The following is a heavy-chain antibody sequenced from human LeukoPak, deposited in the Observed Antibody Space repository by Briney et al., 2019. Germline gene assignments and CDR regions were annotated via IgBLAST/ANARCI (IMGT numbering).Heavy chain of an antibody. D-gene: IGHD2-15*01. CDR3: AKEIDTLGTNAFDI. CDR2: INEDGGKT. Sequence: GGSLRLSCAASGLSFDDYPMHWVRQAPGKGLEWVSLINEDGGKTFYADSVRGRFTISRDNSKNSLYLQMNSLRTEDTALYYCAKEIDTLGTNAFDIWGQGTIVTVSS. J-gene: IGHJ3*02. CDR1: GLSFDDYP. V-gene: IGHV3-43*02.